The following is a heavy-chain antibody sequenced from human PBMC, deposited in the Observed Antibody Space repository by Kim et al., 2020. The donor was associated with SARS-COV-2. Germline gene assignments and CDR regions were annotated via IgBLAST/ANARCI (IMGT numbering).Heavy chain of an antibody. V-gene: IGHV4-39*01. CDR2: IYYSGST. CDR1: GGSISSSSYY. Sequence: SETLSLTCTVSGGSISSSSYYWGWIRQPPGKGLEWIGSIYYSGSTYYNPSLKSRVTISVDTSKNQFSLKLSSVTAADTAVYYCARLKGYYGSGSYGMDV. CDR3: ARLKGYYGSGSYGMDV. J-gene: IGHJ6*01. D-gene: IGHD3-10*01.